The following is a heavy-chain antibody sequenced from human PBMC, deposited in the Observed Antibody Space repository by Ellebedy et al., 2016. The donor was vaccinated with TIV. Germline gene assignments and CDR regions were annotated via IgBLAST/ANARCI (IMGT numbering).Heavy chain of an antibody. CDR3: AASSTGADLLGWYYMGV. V-gene: IGHV1-8*01. Sequence: ASVKVSXXASGYTFTSYDINWVRQATGQGLEWMGWMNPNSGNTGYAQKFQGRVTMTRSTSISTAYMELSSLRSEDTAVYYCAASSTGADLLGWYYMGVWGKGTTVTVSS. CDR2: MNPNSGNT. CDR1: GYTFTSYD. J-gene: IGHJ6*03. D-gene: IGHD2-15*01.